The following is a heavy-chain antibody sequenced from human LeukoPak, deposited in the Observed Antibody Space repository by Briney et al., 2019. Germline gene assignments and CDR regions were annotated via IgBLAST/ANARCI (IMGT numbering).Heavy chain of an antibody. CDR2: IIPIFGTA. V-gene: IGHV1-69*13. Sequence: SVKVSCKASGGTFSSYAISWVRQAPGQGLEWMGGIIPIFGTANYAQKFQGRVTITADESTSTAYMELSSLRSEDTAVYYCAREKTGYSYGRKYFDYWGQGTLVTVSS. CDR3: AREKTGYSYGRKYFDY. J-gene: IGHJ4*02. CDR1: GGTFSSYA. D-gene: IGHD5-18*01.